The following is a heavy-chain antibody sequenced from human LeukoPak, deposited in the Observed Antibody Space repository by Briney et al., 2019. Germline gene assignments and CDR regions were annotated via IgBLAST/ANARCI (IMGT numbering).Heavy chain of an antibody. CDR2: IYHSGST. D-gene: IGHD1-14*01. V-gene: IGHV4-30-2*01. CDR1: GGSISSGGYY. CDR3: ARVTDPGGYYYGMDV. J-gene: IGHJ6*02. Sequence: PSQTLSLTCTVSGGSISSGGYYWSWIRQPPGKGLEWIGYIYHSGSTYYNPSLKSRVTISVDRSKNQFSLKLSSVTAADTAVYYCARVTDPGGYYYGMDVWGQGTTVTVSS.